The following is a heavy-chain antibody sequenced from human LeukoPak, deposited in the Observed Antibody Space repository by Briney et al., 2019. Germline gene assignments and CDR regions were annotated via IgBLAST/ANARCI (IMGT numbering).Heavy chain of an antibody. CDR2: FTLSGTT. D-gene: IGHD1-26*01. V-gene: IGHV4-59*08. CDR3: ARWDEIQWAFGS. CDR1: GGSLSSYY. Sequence: SETLSLTCTVSGGSLSSYYWSWIRQPPGKGLEWIGYFTLSGTTSYSSSLKSRVTISRDTSKNQLSLRLTSVTASDTAVYYCARWDEIQWAFGSWGPGTLVTVSS. J-gene: IGHJ4*02.